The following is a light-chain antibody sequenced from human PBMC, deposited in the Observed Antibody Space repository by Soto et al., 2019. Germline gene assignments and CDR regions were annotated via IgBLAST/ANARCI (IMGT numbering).Light chain of an antibody. CDR1: QSIGSW. V-gene: IGKV1-5*01. CDR2: DAS. CDR3: QQLRMYPST. J-gene: IGKJ4*01. Sequence: DIQMTQSPSTLSASVGDRVTITCRASQSIGSWLAWYQQKPGKAPKLLIYDASGLERGVPSRFSGSGSGTDFALTITSLQAEDFATYYCQQLRMYPSTFGGGTKVDIK.